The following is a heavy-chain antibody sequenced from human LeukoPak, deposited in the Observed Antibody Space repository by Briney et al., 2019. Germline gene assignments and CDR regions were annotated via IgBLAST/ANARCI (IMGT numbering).Heavy chain of an antibody. Sequence: GGSLRLSCAASGFTFSSYAMSWVRQAPGKGLEWVSYISSSGSTIYYADSVKGRFTISRDNAKNSLYLQMNSLRAEDTAVYYCAREWSSGWTYDYWGQGTLVTVSS. V-gene: IGHV3-48*03. D-gene: IGHD6-19*01. J-gene: IGHJ4*02. CDR2: ISSSGSTI. CDR3: AREWSSGWTYDY. CDR1: GFTFSSYA.